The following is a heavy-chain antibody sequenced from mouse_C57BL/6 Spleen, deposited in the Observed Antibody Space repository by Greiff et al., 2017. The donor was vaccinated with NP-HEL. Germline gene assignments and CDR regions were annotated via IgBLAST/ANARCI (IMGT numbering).Heavy chain of an antibody. J-gene: IGHJ4*01. CDR1: GYTFTDYN. V-gene: IGHV1-22*01. Sequence: VQLQQSGPELVKPGASVKMSCKASGYTFTDYNMHWVKQSHGKSLEWIGYINPNNGGTSYNQKFKGKATLTVNKSSSTAYMELRSLTSEDSAVYYCARYDYDEYYAMDYWGQGTSVTVSS. D-gene: IGHD2-4*01. CDR2: INPNNGGT. CDR3: ARYDYDEYYAMDY.